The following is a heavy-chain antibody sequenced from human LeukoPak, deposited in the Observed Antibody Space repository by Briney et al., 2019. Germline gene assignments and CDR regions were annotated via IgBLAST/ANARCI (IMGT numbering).Heavy chain of an antibody. V-gene: IGHV3-48*01. CDR3: AKQRGDTAMVTIDY. D-gene: IGHD5-18*01. CDR1: GFTFSSYS. CDR2: ISSSGSTI. J-gene: IGHJ4*02. Sequence: PGGSLRLSCAASGFTFSSYSMNWVRQAPGKGLEWVSYISSSGSTIYYADSVKGRFTVSRDNSKNTLYLQMNSLRVEDTGIYYCAKQRGDTAMVTIDYWGQGTLVTVSS.